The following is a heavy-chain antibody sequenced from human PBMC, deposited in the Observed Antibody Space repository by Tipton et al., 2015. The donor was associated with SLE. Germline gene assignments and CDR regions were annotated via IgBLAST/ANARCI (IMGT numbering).Heavy chain of an antibody. CDR1: GGSISNYY. D-gene: IGHD2-21*02. J-gene: IGHJ4*02. CDR2: IYRSGST. CDR3: AREGDRDYFDF. Sequence: TLSLTCSVSGGSISNYYWSWIRQPAGKGLEWIVRIYRSGSTDYNTFLKSRVTMSVDTSRNRFSLKLTSVTAADAAVYYCAREGDRDYFDFWGQGMLVTVSS. V-gene: IGHV4-4*07.